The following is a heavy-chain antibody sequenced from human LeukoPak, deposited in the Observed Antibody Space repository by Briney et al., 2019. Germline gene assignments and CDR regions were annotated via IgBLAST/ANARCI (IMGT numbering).Heavy chain of an antibody. CDR3: ARRQQDYYGSGRAFDI. CDR1: GYSFSSYW. CDR2: IYPGDSDT. D-gene: IGHD3-10*01. Sequence: GESLKISCKGSGYSFSSYWIGRVRQMPGKGLEWMGIIYPGDSDTRYSPSFQGQVTISADKSISTAYLQWSSLKASDTAMYYCARRQQDYYGSGRAFDIWGQGTMVTVSS. V-gene: IGHV5-51*01. J-gene: IGHJ3*02.